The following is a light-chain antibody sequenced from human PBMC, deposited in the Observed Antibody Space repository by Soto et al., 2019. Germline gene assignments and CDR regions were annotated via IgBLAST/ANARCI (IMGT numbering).Light chain of an antibody. CDR2: DAS. J-gene: IGKJ4*01. Sequence: DIQMTQSPSTLAASVGDRVTITCRASQTISNWFAWYQQKPGKAPKVLIFDASTLDGGVPSMFSGRRAGTDFTLTISSLQPSDFATYYCQQYNTYPLTFGGGTKVEI. V-gene: IGKV1-5*01. CDR3: QQYNTYPLT. CDR1: QTISNW.